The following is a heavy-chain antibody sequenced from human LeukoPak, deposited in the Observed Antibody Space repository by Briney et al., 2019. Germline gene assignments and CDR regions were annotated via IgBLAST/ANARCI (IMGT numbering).Heavy chain of an antibody. CDR2: ISSSSTTI. J-gene: IGHJ4*02. CDR3: ARDLISGAYTFDY. Sequence: PGGSLRLFCAASGFTFSDFSMNWVRQAPGKGLQWVSYISSSSTTIYYADSVKGRFTISRDNARNSLYLQMNSLRDEDTAVYYCARDLISGAYTFDYWGQGTLVTVSS. V-gene: IGHV3-48*02. D-gene: IGHD1-26*01. CDR1: GFTFSDFS.